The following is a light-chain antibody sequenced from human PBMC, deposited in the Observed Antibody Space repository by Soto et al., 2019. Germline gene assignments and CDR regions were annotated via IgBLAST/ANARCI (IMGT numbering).Light chain of an antibody. J-gene: IGKJ3*01. CDR1: QHIGTF. CDR2: AAS. V-gene: IGKV1-39*01. Sequence: DFQMTQSPSSLSASVGDRVTITFRASQHIGTFLNLYQQKPGKPTNLLIYAASNLLSGVSSRFSGSGSGTDFTLTISSLQPEDFATYYCQQSYSTPQITVGPGTKVDVK. CDR3: QQSYSTPQIT.